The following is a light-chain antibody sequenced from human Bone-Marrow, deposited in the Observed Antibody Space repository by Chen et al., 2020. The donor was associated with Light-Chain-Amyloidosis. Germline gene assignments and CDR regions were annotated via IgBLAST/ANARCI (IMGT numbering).Light chain of an antibody. CDR1: DLPTKY. Sequence: SYELTQPPSVSVSPVQTARITCSGDDLPTKYAYWYQQKPGQAPVLVIHRDTERPSGISERFSGSSSGTTATLTISGGQAEDEADYHCQSADSSGTDEVIFGGGTKLTVL. CDR2: RDT. CDR3: QSADSSGTDEVI. V-gene: IGLV3-25*03. J-gene: IGLJ2*01.